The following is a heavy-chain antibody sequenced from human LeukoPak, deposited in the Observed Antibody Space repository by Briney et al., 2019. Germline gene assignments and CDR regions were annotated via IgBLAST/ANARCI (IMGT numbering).Heavy chain of an antibody. CDR1: GFTFDDYG. CDR2: INWTGGST. Sequence: TGGSLRLSCAASGFTFDDYGMTWVRQAPEKGLEWVSGINWTGGSTAYADSVKGRFTISRDNAKNSLYLQMNSLRAEDTALYYCARLRVVWDLDDAFDIWVQGTMVIVSS. D-gene: IGHD1-26*01. J-gene: IGHJ3*02. V-gene: IGHV3-20*04. CDR3: ARLRVVWDLDDAFDI.